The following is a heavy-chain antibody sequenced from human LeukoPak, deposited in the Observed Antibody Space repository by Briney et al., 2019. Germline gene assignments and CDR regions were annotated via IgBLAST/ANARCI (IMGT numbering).Heavy chain of an antibody. V-gene: IGHV4-59*08. CDR1: GDSISNYY. Sequence: SSETLSLTCTVSGDSISNYYWSWIRQPPGKGLEWIAYIYNSGRTNSNPSLKSRVTISIDTSKSQFSLKLSSVTAADTAVFYCARHGHDSENYEAHFDYWGQGALVTVSS. CDR3: ARHGHDSENYEAHFDY. CDR2: IYNSGRT. D-gene: IGHD3-3*01. J-gene: IGHJ4*02.